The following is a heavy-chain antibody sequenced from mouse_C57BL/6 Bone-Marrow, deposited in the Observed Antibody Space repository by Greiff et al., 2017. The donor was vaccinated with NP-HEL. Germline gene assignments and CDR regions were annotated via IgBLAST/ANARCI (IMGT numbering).Heavy chain of an antibody. CDR3: ARHELRLPYYAMDY. Sequence: EVKLVESGGDLVKPGGSLKLSCAASGFTFSSYGMSWVRQTPDKRLEWVATISSGGSYTYYPDSVKGRFTISRDNDKNTLYLQMSSLKSEDTAMYYCARHELRLPYYAMDYWGQGTSVTVSS. CDR1: GFTFSSYG. D-gene: IGHD3-2*02. V-gene: IGHV5-6*01. CDR2: ISSGGSYT. J-gene: IGHJ4*01.